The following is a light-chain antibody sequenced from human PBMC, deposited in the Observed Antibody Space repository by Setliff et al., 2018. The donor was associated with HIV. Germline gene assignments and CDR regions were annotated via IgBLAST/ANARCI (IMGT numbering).Light chain of an antibody. V-gene: IGLV2-14*01. CDR2: EVS. Sequence: QSALTQPAPVSGSPGQSITISCTGTSSDVGGYNYVSWYQQHPGNAPKLMIFEVSNRPSGVSNRFSGSKSGNTASLTISGLQAEDEGDYYCSSYAITNTLPFGTGTKVTVL. CDR3: SSYAITNTLP. J-gene: IGLJ1*01. CDR1: SSDVGGYNY.